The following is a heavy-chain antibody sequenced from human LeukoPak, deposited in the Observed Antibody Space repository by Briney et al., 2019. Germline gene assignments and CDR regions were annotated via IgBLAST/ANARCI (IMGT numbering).Heavy chain of an antibody. V-gene: IGHV3-23*01. J-gene: IGHJ4*02. CDR2: ISGSGDNI. D-gene: IGHD6-19*01. CDR3: ARPIYSSGLYYFDY. Sequence: PGGSLRLSCAASGFTISNYAMTWVRQAPGKGLEWVSSISGSGDNIYYADSVKGRFIISRDNPKNTLDLQMNSLRVEDTAVYYCARPIYSSGLYYFDYWGQGTLVTVSS. CDR1: GFTISNYA.